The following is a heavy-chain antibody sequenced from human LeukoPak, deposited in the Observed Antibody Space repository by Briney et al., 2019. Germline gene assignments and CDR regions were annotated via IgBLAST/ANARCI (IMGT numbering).Heavy chain of an antibody. J-gene: IGHJ4*02. Sequence: SETLSLTCTVSGGSISSYYWSWIRQPPGKGLEWIGYIYTSGSTNYNPSLKSRVTISVDTSKNQFSLKLSSVTAADTAVYYCARAKRRDGYNYFDYWGQGTLVTVSS. CDR3: ARAKRRDGYNYFDY. V-gene: IGHV4-4*09. D-gene: IGHD5-24*01. CDR2: IYTSGST. CDR1: GGSISSYY.